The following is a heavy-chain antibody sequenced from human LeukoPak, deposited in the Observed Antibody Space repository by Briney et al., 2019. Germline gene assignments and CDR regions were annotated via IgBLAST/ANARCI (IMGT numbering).Heavy chain of an antibody. CDR3: AKRSSGYLYYYYMDV. Sequence: GGSLRLSCAASGFMFSTYEMNWVRQAPGRGLEWLSYISYNGRSIYYADSVKGRFTISRDNSKNTLYLQMNSLRAEDTAVYYCAKRSSGYLYYYYMDVWGKGTTVTISS. CDR1: GFMFSTYE. V-gene: IGHV3-48*03. CDR2: ISYNGRSI. J-gene: IGHJ6*03. D-gene: IGHD3-22*01.